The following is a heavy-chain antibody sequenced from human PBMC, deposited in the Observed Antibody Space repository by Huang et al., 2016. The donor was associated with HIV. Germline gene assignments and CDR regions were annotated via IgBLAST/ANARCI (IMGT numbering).Heavy chain of an antibody. CDR3: ASQHIGAAATWF. J-gene: IGHJ4*02. CDR1: GDFISSTNYY. D-gene: IGHD6-13*01. V-gene: IGHV4-39*01. CDR2: VYQSGST. Sequence: QLQLQESGPGQVKPSETLSLTCTVSGDFISSTNYYWGWIRQSPGKGLEWVGSVYQSGSTNFNPSRKSRVTLSVDTSRNQLSLRLNSVTAADTAVYYCASQHIGAAATWFWGRGTQVAVSS.